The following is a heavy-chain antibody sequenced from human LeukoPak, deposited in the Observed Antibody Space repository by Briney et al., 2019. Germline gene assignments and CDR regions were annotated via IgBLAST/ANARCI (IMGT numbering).Heavy chain of an antibody. V-gene: IGHV4-34*01. D-gene: IGHD3-10*01. CDR3: ACGGSGSYWGYYYYYYMDV. Sequence: SETLSLTCAVYGGSFSGYYWSWIRQPPGKGLEWIGEINHSGSTNYNPSLKSRVTISVDTSKNQFSLKLSSVTAADTAVYYCACGGSGSYWGYYYYYYMDVWGKGTTVTISS. CDR1: GGSFSGYY. CDR2: INHSGST. J-gene: IGHJ6*03.